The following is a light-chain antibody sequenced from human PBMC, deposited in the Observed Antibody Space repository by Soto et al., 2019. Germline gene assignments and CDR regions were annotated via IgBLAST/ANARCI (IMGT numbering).Light chain of an antibody. V-gene: IGKV3-11*01. CDR1: QTVGTY. CDR2: DAS. CDR3: QQRHTCPPRT. Sequence: EIVLTQSPATLSLSPGERATLSCRASQTVGTYLAWYQQKPGQAPRLLIYDASSRATGIPARFSGSGCGTDFTLTISSLEPEDFAVYYCQQRHTCPPRTFGQGTKVEF. J-gene: IGKJ1*01.